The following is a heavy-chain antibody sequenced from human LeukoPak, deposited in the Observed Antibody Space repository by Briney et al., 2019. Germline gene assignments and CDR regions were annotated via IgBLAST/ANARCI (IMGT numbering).Heavy chain of an antibody. J-gene: IGHJ4*02. V-gene: IGHV1-69*13. CDR2: ILPVYGSA. D-gene: IGHD1-26*01. Sequence: SVKVSCKASGVKFSSYAISWVRQAPGQGLEWMGGILPVYGSATYSQRFQDRVTITADESTSTVYMEVRSLRSEDTALYYCARDRVGATTWVFDHWGQGTLVTVSS. CDR3: ARDRVGATTWVFDH. CDR1: GVKFSSYA.